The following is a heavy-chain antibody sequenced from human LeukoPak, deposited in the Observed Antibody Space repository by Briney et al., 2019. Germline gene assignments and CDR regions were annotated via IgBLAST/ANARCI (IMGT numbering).Heavy chain of an antibody. CDR1: GFTVSSDY. CDR3: ARGALAAAGYYFDY. D-gene: IGHD6-13*01. CDR2: IYSGGST. Sequence: GGSLRLSCAASGFTVSSDYMSWVRQAPGKGLEWVSVIYSGGSTYYADSVKGRFTISRDNSKNTLYLQMNSLRAEDTAVYYCARGALAAAGYYFDYWGQGTLVTVSS. V-gene: IGHV3-66*01. J-gene: IGHJ4*02.